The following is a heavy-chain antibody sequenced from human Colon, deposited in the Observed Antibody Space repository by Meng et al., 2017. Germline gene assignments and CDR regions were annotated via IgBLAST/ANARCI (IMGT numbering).Heavy chain of an antibody. CDR3: ARHGGYYQDF. J-gene: IGHJ4*02. CDR1: GASVSVNGY. D-gene: IGHD4-23*01. CDR2: IDHRGSA. Sequence: QVELQEAGPGLVKPSGTLSLACSVSGASVSVNGYWSWVRQPPGRGLEWIGQIDHRGSAYYRPSLNSRVTMSLDKSRNQFSLRLTSVTAADTAVYYCARHGGYYQDFWGQGTLVTVSS. V-gene: IGHV4-4*02.